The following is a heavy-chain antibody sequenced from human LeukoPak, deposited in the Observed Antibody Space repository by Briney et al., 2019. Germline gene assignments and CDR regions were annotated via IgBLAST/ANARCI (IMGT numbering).Heavy chain of an antibody. Sequence: SETLSLTCTVSGGSISSGDYYWSWIRRPPGMGLEWLGSIYYSGSSYYNPSLKSRVTISVDTSKNQFSLKLTSVTAADTAVYYCTRRVRDRWYFDYWGQGTLVTVSS. J-gene: IGHJ4*02. CDR1: GGSISSGDYY. CDR2: IYYSGSS. V-gene: IGHV4-39*01. CDR3: TRRVRDRWYFDY. D-gene: IGHD4-23*01.